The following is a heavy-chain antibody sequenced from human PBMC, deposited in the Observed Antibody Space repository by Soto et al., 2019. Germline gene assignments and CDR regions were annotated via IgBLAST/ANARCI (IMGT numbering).Heavy chain of an antibody. V-gene: IGHV3-21*01. CDR1: GFTFSSYS. Sequence: GGSLRHSCAASGFTFSSYSLNWVRQAPGKGLEWVSSISKSSNYIYYADSVRGRFTVSRDNAENSLYLQMNSLRAEDTAVYYCAKSYRAQTDWFDAWGQGTLVTVSS. D-gene: IGHD3-16*01. CDR2: ISKSSNYI. J-gene: IGHJ5*02. CDR3: AKSYRAQTDWFDA.